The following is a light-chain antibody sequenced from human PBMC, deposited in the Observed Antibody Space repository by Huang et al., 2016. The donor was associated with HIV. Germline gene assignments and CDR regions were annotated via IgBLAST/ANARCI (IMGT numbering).Light chain of an antibody. CDR3: QHYGSSPYT. CDR1: QSITNFH. Sequence: EIVLTQSPATLSLSPGERATLSCGASQSITNFHLAWYQQIPGLAPRLRIYDASNRASGIPPRFSGSGSGTDFTLTITRLEPEDVGIYYCQHYGSSPYTFGQGTKLEIK. CDR2: DAS. J-gene: IGKJ2*01. V-gene: IGKV3D-20*01.